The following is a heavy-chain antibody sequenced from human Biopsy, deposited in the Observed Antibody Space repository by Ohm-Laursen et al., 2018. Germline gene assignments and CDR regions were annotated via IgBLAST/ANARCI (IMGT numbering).Heavy chain of an antibody. CDR2: KFYRGTT. D-gene: IGHD1-26*01. Sequence: SETLPLTCTVSGDSVSNNFWTWIRQPPGKTLEWIAYKFYRGTTTYNPSLKGRVIVSVDPPKSQISLKLTSVTASDTAIYYCARLTRRGNIIFFDYWGQGTLVAVSS. J-gene: IGHJ4*02. CDR3: ARLTRRGNIIFFDY. V-gene: IGHV4-59*08. CDR1: GDSVSNNF.